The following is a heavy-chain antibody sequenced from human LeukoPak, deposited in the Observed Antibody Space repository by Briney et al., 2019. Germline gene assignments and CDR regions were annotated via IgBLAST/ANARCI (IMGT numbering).Heavy chain of an antibody. CDR3: AREGTGPDFWSRKVYYYYYMDV. J-gene: IGHJ6*03. CDR1: GYTFTGYY. V-gene: IGHV1-46*01. CDR2: INPSGGST. D-gene: IGHD3-3*01. Sequence: GASVKVSCKASGYTFTGYYMHWVRQAPGQGLEWMGIINPSGGSTSYAQKFQGRVTMTRDMSTSTVYMELSSLRSEDTAVYYCAREGTGPDFWSRKVYYYYYMDVWGKGTTVTVSS.